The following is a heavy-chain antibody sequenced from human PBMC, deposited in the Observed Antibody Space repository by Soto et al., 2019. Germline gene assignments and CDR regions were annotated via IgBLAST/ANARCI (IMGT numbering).Heavy chain of an antibody. Sequence: QLQLQESGPGLVKPSETLSLTCTVSGGSISSSSYYWGWIRQPPGKGLEWIGTIYYSGSTYYSPSFKSRVPISVDTSKNQFSLRLGSVPAADTAIYYCASPPFRIGGGGDCYRSSFDYGGQGPRVTVSS. CDR1: GGSISSSSYY. V-gene: IGHV4-39*01. D-gene: IGHD2-21*02. CDR2: IYYSGST. J-gene: IGHJ4*02. CDR3: ASPPFRIGGGGDCYRSSFDY.